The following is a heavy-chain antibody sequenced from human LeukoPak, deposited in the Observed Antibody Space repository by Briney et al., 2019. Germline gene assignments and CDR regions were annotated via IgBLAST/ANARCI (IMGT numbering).Heavy chain of an antibody. J-gene: IGHJ6*03. CDR2: IYYTGST. CDR3: GRAEELYVGSPPLYYYYLDV. Sequence: NPSETLSLTCSVSGGSMSSYYWNWIRHTPGKGLEWIWYIYYTGSTNYSPSFKSRVTISLDTSKKQIFLNMNSVTAADTAVYYCGRAEELYVGSPPLYYYYLDVWGKGTTVTVSS. D-gene: IGHD1-26*01. V-gene: IGHV4-59*01. CDR1: GGSMSSYY.